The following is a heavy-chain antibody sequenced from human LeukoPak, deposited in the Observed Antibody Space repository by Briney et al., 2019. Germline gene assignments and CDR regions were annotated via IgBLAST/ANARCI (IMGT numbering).Heavy chain of an antibody. V-gene: IGHV3-21*01. CDR2: ISSSSSYI. J-gene: IGHJ3*02. Sequence: GGSLRLSCSASGFTFSSYSMHWVRQAPGKGLEWVSSISSSSSYIYYADSVKGRFTISRDNAKNSLYLQMNSLRAEDTAVYYCARDSPYCSGGSCYSLTLAIWGQGTMVTVSS. CDR1: GFTFSSYS. D-gene: IGHD2-15*01. CDR3: ARDSPYCSGGSCYSLTLAI.